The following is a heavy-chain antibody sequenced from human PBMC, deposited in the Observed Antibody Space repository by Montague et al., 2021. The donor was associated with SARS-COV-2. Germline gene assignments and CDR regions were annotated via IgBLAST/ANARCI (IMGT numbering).Heavy chain of an antibody. CDR2: ISSNGKT. Sequence: SETLSLTCTVYGGSINDHYRSWIRQSPGKGLEWIGYISSNGKTNYNPSLKSRVTLSADASRNEFSLKLDSVTAADTAVYFCARRGYYDSAGYHWHLDLWGRGILVTVAS. V-gene: IGHV4-4*09. CDR1: GGSINDHY. CDR3: ARRGYYDSAGYHWHLDL. D-gene: IGHD3-22*01. J-gene: IGHJ2*01.